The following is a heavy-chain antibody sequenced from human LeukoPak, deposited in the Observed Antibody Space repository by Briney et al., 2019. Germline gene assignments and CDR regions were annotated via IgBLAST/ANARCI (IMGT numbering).Heavy chain of an antibody. J-gene: IGHJ4*02. CDR3: ARRQIDCSTTSCYVDY. CDR1: GYTFTDYY. CDR2: INPNRGGT. V-gene: IGHV1-2*02. Sequence: ASVKVSCKASGYTFTDYYINWIRQAPGQGLEWMGWINPNRGGTSYAQNFQGRVTMTRDTPITTAYMELSRPRSDDTAVYYCARRQIDCSTTSCYVDYWGRGTLVTVSS. D-gene: IGHD2-2*01.